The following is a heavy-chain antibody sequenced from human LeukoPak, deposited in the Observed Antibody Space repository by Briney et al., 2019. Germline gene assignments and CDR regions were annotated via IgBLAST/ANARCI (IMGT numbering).Heavy chain of an antibody. V-gene: IGHV1-2*02. CDR1: GYTSTGYY. Sequence: ASVKVSCKASGYTSTGYYMHWVRQAPGQGLEWMGWINPNSGGTNYAQKFQGRVTMTRDTSISTAYMELSRLRSDDTAVYYCARISGYSYGALGYMDVWGKGTTVTVSS. J-gene: IGHJ6*03. CDR3: ARISGYSYGALGYMDV. D-gene: IGHD5-18*01. CDR2: INPNSGGT.